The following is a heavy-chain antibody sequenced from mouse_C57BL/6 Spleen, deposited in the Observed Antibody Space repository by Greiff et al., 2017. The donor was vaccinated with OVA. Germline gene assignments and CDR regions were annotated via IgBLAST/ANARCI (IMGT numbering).Heavy chain of an antibody. CDR1: GYTFTDYY. CDR2: INPNNGGT. Sequence: VQLQQSGPELVKPGASVKISCKASGYTFTDYYMNWVKQSHGKSLEWIGDINPNNGGTSYNQKFKGKATLTVDKSSSTAYMELRSLTSEDSAVYYCARRSAQAGYFDYWGQGTTLTVSS. V-gene: IGHV1-26*01. D-gene: IGHD3-2*02. J-gene: IGHJ2*01. CDR3: ARRSAQAGYFDY.